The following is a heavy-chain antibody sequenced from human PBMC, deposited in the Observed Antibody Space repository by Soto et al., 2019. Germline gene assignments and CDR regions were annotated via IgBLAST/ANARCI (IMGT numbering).Heavy chain of an antibody. CDR2: VFHTGNT. CDR1: GDSMTRSVW. V-gene: IGHV4-4*02. CDR3: ARKAWVRFDY. Sequence: QVQMQESGPGLVKPSGTLSLTCAVSGDSMTRSVWWTWVRQPPGKGLEWIGEVFHTGNTNYNPSLKSRVSMSVDQSTNEFSLKVTSVTAADMAIYYCARKAWVRFDYWGQGGLVTVSS. J-gene: IGHJ4*02. D-gene: IGHD7-27*01.